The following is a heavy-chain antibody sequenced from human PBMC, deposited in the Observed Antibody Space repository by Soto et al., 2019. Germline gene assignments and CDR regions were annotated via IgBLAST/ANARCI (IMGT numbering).Heavy chain of an antibody. D-gene: IGHD6-19*01. Sequence: GGSLRLSCAASGFTFSNAWMSWVRQAPGEGLEWVGRIKSKTDGGTTDYAAPVKGRFTISRDDSKNTLYLQMNSLKTEDTAVYYCTSGSSGWTGYYYYYYYMDVWGKGTTVTVSS. CDR3: TSGSSGWTGYYYYYYYMDV. CDR2: IKSKTDGGTT. J-gene: IGHJ6*03. V-gene: IGHV3-15*01. CDR1: GFTFSNAW.